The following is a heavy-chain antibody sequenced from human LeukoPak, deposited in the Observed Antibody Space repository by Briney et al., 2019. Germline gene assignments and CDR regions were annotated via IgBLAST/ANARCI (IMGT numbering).Heavy chain of an antibody. CDR2: IYYSGST. Sequence: SETLPLTCTVSGGSISSYYWSWIRQPPGKGLEWIGYIYYSGSTKYNPSLKSRVTISVDTSKNQFSLKVSSVTAADTAVYYCAKGGASSQWFDPWGQGTLVTVSS. CDR3: AKGGASSQWFDP. J-gene: IGHJ5*02. V-gene: IGHV4-59*01. CDR1: GGSISSYY. D-gene: IGHD2-2*01.